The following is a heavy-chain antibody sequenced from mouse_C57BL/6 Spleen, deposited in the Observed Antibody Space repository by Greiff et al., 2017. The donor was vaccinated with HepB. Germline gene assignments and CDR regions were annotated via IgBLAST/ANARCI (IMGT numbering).Heavy chain of an antibody. V-gene: IGHV3-5*01. CDR2: IYYSGTI. J-gene: IGHJ2*01. CDR3: ARARYYYGSGYFDY. CDR1: GISITTGNYR. Sequence: VQLQQSGPGLVKPSQTVFLTCTVTGISITTGNYRWSWIRQFPGNKLEWIGYIYYSGTITYNPSLTSRTTITRDTPKNQFFLEMNSLTAEDTATYYCARARYYYGSGYFDYWGQGTTLTVSS. D-gene: IGHD1-1*01.